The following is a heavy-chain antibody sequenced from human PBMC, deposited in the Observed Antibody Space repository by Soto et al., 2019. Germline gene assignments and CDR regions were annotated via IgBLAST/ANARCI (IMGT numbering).Heavy chain of an antibody. V-gene: IGHV3-21*01. CDR1: GFTFSSYS. D-gene: IGHD2-2*01. CDR2: ISHSSEYI. CDR3: VRVSGAPATFDY. J-gene: IGHJ4*02. Sequence: VQLVESGGGLVKPGGSLRLSCGASGFTFSSYSMYWVRQAPGKGLEWVSSISHSSEYIYYADSVKGRLTISRDNPRNTVQLQMNILRAGDTAVYFCVRVSGAPATFDYWGQGTLVTVSS.